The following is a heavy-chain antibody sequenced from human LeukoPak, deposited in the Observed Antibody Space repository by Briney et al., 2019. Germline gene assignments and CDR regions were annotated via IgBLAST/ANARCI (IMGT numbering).Heavy chain of an antibody. CDR2: INPSGGST. D-gene: IGHD5-24*01. J-gene: IGHJ4*02. Sequence: ASVKVSCKASGYTFTSYYMHWVRQAPGQGLEWMGIINPSGGSTSYAQKFQGRVTMTRDTSISTAYMELSRLRSDDTAVYYCASETRDSLLPDYWGQGTLVTVSS. CDR1: GYTFTSYY. CDR3: ASETRDSLLPDY. V-gene: IGHV1-46*01.